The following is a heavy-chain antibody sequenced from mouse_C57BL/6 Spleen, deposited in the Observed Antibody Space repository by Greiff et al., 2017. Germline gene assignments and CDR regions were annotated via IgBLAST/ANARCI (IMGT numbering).Heavy chain of an antibody. V-gene: IGHV5-16*01. CDR1: GFTFSDYY. Sequence: DVHLVESEGGLVQPGSSMKLSCTASGFTFSDYYMAWVRQVPEKGLEWVANINYDGSSTYYLDSLKSRFIISRDNAKNILYLQMSSLKSEDTATYYCARDRDYGSYWYFDVWGTGTTVTVSA. CDR3: ARDRDYGSYWYFDV. D-gene: IGHD1-1*01. J-gene: IGHJ1*03. CDR2: INYDGSST.